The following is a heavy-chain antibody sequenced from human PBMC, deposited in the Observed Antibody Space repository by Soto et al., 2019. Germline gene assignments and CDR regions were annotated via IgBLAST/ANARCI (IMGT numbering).Heavy chain of an antibody. D-gene: IGHD3-22*01. V-gene: IGHV4-59*01. Sequence: TLSLTCTVSVGSISSYYWSWIWQPPGKGLEWIGYIYYSGSTNYNPSLKRRVTISVDTSQNQFSLQLSTVTAAATAVNYRARFYYDDSSGYYGPFAYWGQGTLVTVSS. CDR3: ARFYYDDSSGYYGPFAY. CDR2: IYYSGST. CDR1: VGSISSYY. J-gene: IGHJ4*02.